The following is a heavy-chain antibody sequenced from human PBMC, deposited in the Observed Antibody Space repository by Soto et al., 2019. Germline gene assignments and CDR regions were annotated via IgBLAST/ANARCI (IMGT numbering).Heavy chain of an antibody. CDR2: INHSGST. CDR3: ARGPAGGRRIYYYYYGMNV. Sequence: PSETLSLTCAVYGGSFSGYYWSWIRQPPGQGLEWIGEINHSGSTNYNPSLKSRVTISVDTSKNQVSLKLSSVTAADTAVYYCARGPAGGRRIYYYYYGMNVWGKGTTVTVCS. V-gene: IGHV4-34*01. D-gene: IGHD2-15*01. CDR1: GGSFSGYY. J-gene: IGHJ6*04.